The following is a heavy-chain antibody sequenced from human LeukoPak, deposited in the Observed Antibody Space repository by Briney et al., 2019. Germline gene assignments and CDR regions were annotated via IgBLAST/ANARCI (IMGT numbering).Heavy chain of an antibody. D-gene: IGHD1-26*01. CDR3: ARDLSGYYYYGMDV. CDR1: GFTFSDYY. J-gene: IGHJ6*02. Sequence: GGSLRLSCAASGFTFSDYYMSWIRQAPGKGLEWVAVIWYDGSNKYYADSVKGRFTISRDNSKNTLYLQMNSLRAEDTAVYYCARDLSGYYYYGMDVWGQGTTVTVSS. CDR2: IWYDGSNK. V-gene: IGHV3-33*08.